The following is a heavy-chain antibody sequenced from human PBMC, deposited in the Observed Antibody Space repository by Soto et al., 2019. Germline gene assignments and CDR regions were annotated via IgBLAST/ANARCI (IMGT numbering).Heavy chain of an antibody. CDR2: VSYSGSA. Sequence: QVQLQESGPGLGKPSQTLSLNCTVSGGSIISSAYYWHWVRQRPGRGLEWIGYVSYSGSAYCNPSLSSRVSITIDVSENQFSLNLASVTAADTAVYYCARNPRWQWLNVWGQGTTVTVSS. CDR1: GGSIISSAYY. V-gene: IGHV4-31*03. J-gene: IGHJ6*02. CDR3: ARNPRWQWLNV. D-gene: IGHD6-19*01.